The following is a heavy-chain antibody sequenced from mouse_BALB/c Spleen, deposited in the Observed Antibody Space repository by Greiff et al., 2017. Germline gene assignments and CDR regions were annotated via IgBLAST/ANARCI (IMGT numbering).Heavy chain of an antibody. V-gene: IGHV5-6-4*01. J-gene: IGHJ4*01. CDR2: ISSGGSYT. D-gene: IGHD3-1*01. CDR3: TRDSSGYYAMDY. Sequence: EVKVVESGGGLVKPGGSLKLSCAASGFTFSSYTMSWVRQTPEKRLEWVATISSGGSYTYYPDSVKGRFTISRDNAKNTLYLQMSSLKSEDTAMYYCTRDSSGYYAMDYWGQGTSVTVSS. CDR1: GFTFSSYT.